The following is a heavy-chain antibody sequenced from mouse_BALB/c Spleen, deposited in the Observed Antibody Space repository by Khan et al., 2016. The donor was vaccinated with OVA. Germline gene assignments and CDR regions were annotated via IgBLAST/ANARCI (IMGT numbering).Heavy chain of an antibody. CDR1: GFTFSNYA. Sequence: EVELVESGGGLVKPGGSLKLSCAASGFTFSNYAMSWVRQTPEKRLEWVASISSGGNTYYPDSVKGRFTISRDNARNILYLQMSSLRSEDTAMYYCARDYWCTYWGQGTLVTVSA. V-gene: IGHV5-6-5*01. CDR3: ARDYWCTY. CDR2: ISSGGNT. J-gene: IGHJ3*01.